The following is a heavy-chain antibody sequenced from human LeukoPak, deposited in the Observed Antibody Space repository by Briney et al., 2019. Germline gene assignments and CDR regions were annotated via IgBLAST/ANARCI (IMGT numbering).Heavy chain of an antibody. D-gene: IGHD3-22*01. V-gene: IGHV4-39*01. CDR3: ARHYYDSSGYYPTWEKRGPYYFDY. Sequence: PSETLSLTCTVSGGSISSSSFYWGWIRQPPGKGLQWIGSVYYSGSTYYNPSLESRVTISVDTSKNQFSLKLSSVTAADTAVYYCARHYYDSSGYYPTWEKRGPYYFDYWGQGTLVTVSS. J-gene: IGHJ4*02. CDR1: GGSISSSSFY. CDR2: VYYSGST.